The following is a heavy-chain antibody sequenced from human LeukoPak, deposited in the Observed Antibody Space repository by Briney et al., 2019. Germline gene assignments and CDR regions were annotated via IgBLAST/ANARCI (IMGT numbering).Heavy chain of an antibody. J-gene: IGHJ4*02. CDR2: IWFDGSNK. CDR1: GFPFSTYG. V-gene: IGHV3-33*01. D-gene: IGHD3-16*01. CDR3: ARAVGPFDY. Sequence: GGSLRLSCVASGFPFSTYGMHWLRQAPGKGLEWVAVIWFDGSNKYYADSVKGRFTISRDNSKNTLYLQMDSLRAEDTAVYYCARAVGPFDYWGQGILVTVSS.